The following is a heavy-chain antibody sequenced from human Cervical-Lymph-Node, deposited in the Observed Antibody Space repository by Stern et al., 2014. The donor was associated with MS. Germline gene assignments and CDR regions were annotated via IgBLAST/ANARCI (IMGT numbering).Heavy chain of an antibody. Sequence: VQLVESGGGLVKPGGSLRLSCTASGPTFSTHSMNWVRQAPGQVLEWVSSISSSRTYILYADSAKGRYTISRDDAKNSLYLQMNSLRVEDTAVYYCASGGWGVWGQGTMVAVSA. V-gene: IGHV3-21*01. J-gene: IGHJ3*01. CDR1: GPTFSTHS. CDR2: ISSSRTYI. CDR3: ASGGWGV. D-gene: IGHD3-16*01.